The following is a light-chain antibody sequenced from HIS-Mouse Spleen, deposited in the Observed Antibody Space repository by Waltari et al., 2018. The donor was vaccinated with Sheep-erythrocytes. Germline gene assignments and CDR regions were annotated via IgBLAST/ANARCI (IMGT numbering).Light chain of an antibody. CDR3: CSYAGSSTWV. CDR2: EAS. V-gene: IGLV2-23*01. Sequence: GQSITISCTGTSSDVGSYNLVSWYQQHPGKAPKLMIYEASKRPSGVSNRFSGSKSGNTASLTISGLQAEDEADYYCCSYAGSSTWVFGGGTKLTVL. CDR1: SSDVGSYNL. J-gene: IGLJ3*02.